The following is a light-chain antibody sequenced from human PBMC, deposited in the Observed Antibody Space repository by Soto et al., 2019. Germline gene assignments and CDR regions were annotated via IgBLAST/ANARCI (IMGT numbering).Light chain of an antibody. J-gene: IGKJ1*01. CDR1: QSVSSN. CDR2: GAS. Sequence: VIAQSLVTMFVSPWEIAALSCMASQSVSSNLAWYQQKPGQAPRLLIYGASTRATGIPARFSGRGSGTDFTLTISSLQSEDLAVYYCQQYNNWPETFGQGTRADIK. V-gene: IGKV3-15*01. CDR3: QQYNNWPET.